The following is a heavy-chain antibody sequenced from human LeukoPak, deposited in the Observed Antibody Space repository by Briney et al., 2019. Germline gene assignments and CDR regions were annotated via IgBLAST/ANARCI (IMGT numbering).Heavy chain of an antibody. D-gene: IGHD2-2*02. J-gene: IGHJ5*02. CDR2: INHSGST. CDR3: ARPGRRYCSSTSCYRNWFDP. Sequence: PSETLSLTCAVYGGSFSGYYWSWIRQPPGKGLEWIGEINHSGSTNYNPSLKSRVTISVDTSKNQFSLKLSSVTAADTAVYYCARPGRRYCSSTSCYRNWFDPWGQGTLVTVSS. V-gene: IGHV4-34*01. CDR1: GGSFSGYY.